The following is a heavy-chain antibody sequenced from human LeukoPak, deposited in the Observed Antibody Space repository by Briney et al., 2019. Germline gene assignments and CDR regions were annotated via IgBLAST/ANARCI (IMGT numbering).Heavy chain of an antibody. CDR2: IYYSGST. J-gene: IGHJ6*02. D-gene: IGHD3-16*01. CDR3: ARDIYTYYYYGMDV. V-gene: IGHV4-59*12. Sequence: SETLSLTCTVSGGSISSYYWSWIRQPPGKGLEWIGYIYYSGSTNYNPSLKSRVTISVDTSKNQFSLKLSSVTAADTAVYYCARDIYTYYYYGMDVWGQGTTVTVSS. CDR1: GGSISSYY.